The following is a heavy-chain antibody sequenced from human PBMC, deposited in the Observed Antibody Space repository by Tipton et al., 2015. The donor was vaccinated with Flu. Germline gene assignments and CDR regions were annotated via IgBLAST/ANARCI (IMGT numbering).Heavy chain of an antibody. CDR1: GGSISSGSYY. CDR3: ARDLFGEKDWFDP. V-gene: IGHV4-61*02. Sequence: PSLTCTVSGGSISSGSYYWSWIRQPAGKGLEWIGRIYTSGSTNYNPSLKSRVTISVDTSKNQFSLKLSSVTAADTAVYYCARDLFGEKDWFDPWGQGTLVTVSS. D-gene: IGHD3-10*01. CDR2: IYTSGST. J-gene: IGHJ5*02.